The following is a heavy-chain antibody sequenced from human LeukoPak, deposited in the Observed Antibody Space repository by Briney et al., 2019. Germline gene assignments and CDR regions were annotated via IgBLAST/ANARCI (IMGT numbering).Heavy chain of an antibody. V-gene: IGHV4-61*02. Sequence: KTSETLSLTCSVSGESISSSRHYWSWIRQPAGRGLEWIGRIYPSGNTNYNPSLKSRATISLDTSKNQFSLNLKSVTAADTAMYYCARDGVVTMELDFWGQGTLVTVSS. D-gene: IGHD3-10*01. CDR3: ARDGVVTMELDF. CDR1: GESISSSRHY. J-gene: IGHJ4*02. CDR2: IYPSGNT.